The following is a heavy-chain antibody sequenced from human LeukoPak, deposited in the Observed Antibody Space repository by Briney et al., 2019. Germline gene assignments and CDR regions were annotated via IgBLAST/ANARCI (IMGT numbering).Heavy chain of an antibody. CDR2: IYYSGST. CDR3: ARLLWFGQFYFDY. J-gene: IGHJ4*02. D-gene: IGHD3-10*01. Sequence: SETLSLTCIVPGGSISSSSYYWGWIRQPPGKGLEWIGTIYYSGSTYYNPSLKSRVTISVDTSKNQFSLKLSSVTAADTAVYYCARLLWFGQFYFDYWGQGILVTVSS. V-gene: IGHV4-39*07. CDR1: GGSISSSSYY.